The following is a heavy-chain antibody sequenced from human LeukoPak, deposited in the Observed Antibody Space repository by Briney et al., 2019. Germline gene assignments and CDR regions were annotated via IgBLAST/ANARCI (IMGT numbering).Heavy chain of an antibody. CDR1: GGSISSYY. V-gene: IGHV4-59*01. Sequence: SETLSLTCGVSGGSISSYYWAWIRQAPGKGLEWIGYIYYAGSTNYNPSLKSRVTMSVDMSRNQFSLGMTSVTAADTAVYYCARGSTAMVRNWFDPWGQGTLVTVSS. D-gene: IGHD5-18*01. J-gene: IGHJ5*02. CDR2: IYYAGST. CDR3: ARGSTAMVRNWFDP.